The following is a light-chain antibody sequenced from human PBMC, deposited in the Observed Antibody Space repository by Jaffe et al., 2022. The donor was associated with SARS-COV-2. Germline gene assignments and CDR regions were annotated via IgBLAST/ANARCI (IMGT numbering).Light chain of an antibody. V-gene: IGKV3-20*01. J-gene: IGKJ3*01. CDR3: QQCGSSPS. Sequence: EIVLTQSPGTLSLSPGERATLSCRASQSVSTAYLAWYQHKPGQAPRLLIYGASSRATGIPDRISGSGSGTDFTLTISRLEPEDFAVYYCQQCGSSPSFGPGTTVDFK. CDR1: QSVSTAY. CDR2: GAS.